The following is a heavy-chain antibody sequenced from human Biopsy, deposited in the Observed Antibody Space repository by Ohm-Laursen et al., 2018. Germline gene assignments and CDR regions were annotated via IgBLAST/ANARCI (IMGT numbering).Heavy chain of an antibody. CDR3: ARHPTGFWFDP. CDR2: INHRGST. Sequence: GTLSLTCAVYGGSFGGYYWSWIRQPPGKGLEWIGEINHRGSTNYNPSLKSRVTISVDTSTNQFSLKVSSLTAADTALYFCARHPTGFWFDPWGHGTLVTVSS. J-gene: IGHJ5*02. V-gene: IGHV4-34*01. CDR1: GGSFGGYY.